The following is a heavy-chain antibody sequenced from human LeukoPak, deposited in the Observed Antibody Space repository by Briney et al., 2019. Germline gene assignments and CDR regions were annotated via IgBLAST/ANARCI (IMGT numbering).Heavy chain of an antibody. J-gene: IGHJ6*03. CDR2: INHIGST. CDR1: GGSXXGYY. CDR3: ARDRDYDILTGYYYYYYMDV. V-gene: IGHV4-34*01. Sequence: TXAVYGGSXXGYYWSWIRQPPGKGLEWIGEINHIGSTNYIPSLKSRVTISVDTSKTQFSLKLSSVTAADTAVYYCARDRDYDILTGYYYYYYMDVWGKGTTVTVSS. D-gene: IGHD3-9*01.